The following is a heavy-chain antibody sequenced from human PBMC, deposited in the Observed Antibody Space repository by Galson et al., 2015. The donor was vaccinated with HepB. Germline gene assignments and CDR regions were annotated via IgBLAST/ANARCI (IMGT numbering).Heavy chain of an antibody. D-gene: IGHD1-26*01. CDR1: GYTFTTYG. V-gene: IGHV1-18*04. J-gene: IGHJ4*02. CDR2: ISGVNDDT. CDR3: AREGGTYYPDY. Sequence: SVKVSCKASGYTFTTYGVSWVRQVPGQGLEWMGWISGVNDDTKYAQKFEGRVTMTTDTSTSTAYMELRSLRSDDTGVYYCAREGGTYYPDYWGQGTLVTVSS.